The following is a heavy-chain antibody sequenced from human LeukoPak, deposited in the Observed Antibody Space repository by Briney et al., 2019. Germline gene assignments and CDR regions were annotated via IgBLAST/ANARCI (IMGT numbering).Heavy chain of an antibody. CDR2: IYHSGST. J-gene: IGHJ6*03. CDR3: ARRYYDFWSGYYIYYYYYMDV. Sequence: SGTLSLTCAVSGGSISSSNWWSWVRPPPGEGLEWIGEIYHSGSTNYNPSLKSRVTISVDKSKNQFSLKLSSVTAADTAVYYCARRYYDFWSGYYIYYYYYMDVWGKGTTVTVSS. CDR1: GGSISSSNW. D-gene: IGHD3-3*01. V-gene: IGHV4-4*02.